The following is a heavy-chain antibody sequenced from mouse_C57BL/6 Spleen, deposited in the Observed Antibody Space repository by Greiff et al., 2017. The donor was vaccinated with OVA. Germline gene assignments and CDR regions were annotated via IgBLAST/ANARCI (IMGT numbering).Heavy chain of an antibody. J-gene: IGHJ1*03. V-gene: IGHV1-61*01. CDR3: ARRYFGDWYFDV. D-gene: IGHD1-1*01. CDR2: IYPSDSET. CDR1: GYTFTSYW. Sequence: VQLQQSGAELVRPGSSVKLSCKASGYTFTSYWMDWVKQRPGQGLEWIGNIYPSDSETHYNQKFKDKATLTVDKSSSTAYMQLSSLTSEDSAVYYCARRYFGDWYFDVWGTGTTVTVSS.